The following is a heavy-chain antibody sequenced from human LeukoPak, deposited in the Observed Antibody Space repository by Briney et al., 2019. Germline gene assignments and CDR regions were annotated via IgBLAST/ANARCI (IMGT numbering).Heavy chain of an antibody. V-gene: IGHV1-2*02. J-gene: IGHJ1*01. CDR1: GYTFTGYY. Sequence: GASVKVSCKASGYTFTGYYMHWVRQAPGQGLEWMGWINPNSGGTNYAQKFQGRVTMTGDTSISTAYMELSRLRSDDTAVYYCARARYCSSASCYRTSGDATYFQHWGQGTLVTVSS. CDR2: INPNSGGT. CDR3: ARARYCSSASCYRTSGDATYFQH. D-gene: IGHD2-2*02.